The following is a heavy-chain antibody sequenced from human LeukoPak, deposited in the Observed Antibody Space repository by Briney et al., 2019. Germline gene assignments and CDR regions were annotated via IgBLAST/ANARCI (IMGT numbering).Heavy chain of an antibody. CDR1: GGSISSYY. Sequence: SETLSLTCTVSGGSISSYYWSWIRQPPGKGLDGIGYIYYSGSTNYNPSLKRRVTISVATSKSQFSLKLSSVTAADTAVYYCARSHSIWTSFDGWGQGTLVSVSS. CDR3: ARSHSIWTSFDG. CDR2: IYYSGST. V-gene: IGHV4-59*01. D-gene: IGHD3/OR15-3a*01. J-gene: IGHJ4*02.